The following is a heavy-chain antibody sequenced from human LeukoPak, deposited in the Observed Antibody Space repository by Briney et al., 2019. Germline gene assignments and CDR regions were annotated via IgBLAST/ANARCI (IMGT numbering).Heavy chain of an antibody. D-gene: IGHD6-25*01. CDR3: PRLSNAAPGGF. CDR1: GYSISSGYY. CDR2: IFHSGST. V-gene: IGHV4-38-2*01. J-gene: IGHJ4*02. Sequence: SETLSLTCDVSGYSISSGYYCGWFRQPPGKGLEWIATIFHSGSTYYNPSLQSRVTMSVDTSKNQCSLKLSSVTATDTAVYYCPRLSNAAPGGFWGQGALVTVFS.